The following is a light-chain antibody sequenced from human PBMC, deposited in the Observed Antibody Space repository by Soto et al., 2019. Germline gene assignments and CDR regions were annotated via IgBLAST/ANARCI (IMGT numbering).Light chain of an antibody. CDR1: SSDVGGHDY. V-gene: IGLV2-14*01. CDR2: EAF. Sequence: QSALTQVASVSGSPGQSITIPCTATSSDVGGHDYVSWYLQHPGKAPKLLIYEAFNRPSGVSDRFSGAKSGSTASLTISGLQAEDEGDYYCSSFTSTNTWVFGGGTKLTVL. J-gene: IGLJ3*02. CDR3: SSFTSTNTWV.